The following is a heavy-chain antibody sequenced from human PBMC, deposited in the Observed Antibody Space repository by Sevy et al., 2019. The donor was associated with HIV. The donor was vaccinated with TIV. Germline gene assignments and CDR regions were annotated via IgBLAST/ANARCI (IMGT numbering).Heavy chain of an antibody. CDR2: IGTAGDT. J-gene: IGHJ4*02. CDR1: GFTFSSYD. V-gene: IGHV3-13*01. Sequence: GGSLRLSCAASGFTFSSYDMHWVRQATGKGLEWVSAIGTAGDTYYPGSVKGRFTISRENAKNSLYLQMNSLRVGDTAVYYCARAYSSGWYDYSGQGTLVTVSS. D-gene: IGHD6-19*01. CDR3: ARAYSSGWYDY.